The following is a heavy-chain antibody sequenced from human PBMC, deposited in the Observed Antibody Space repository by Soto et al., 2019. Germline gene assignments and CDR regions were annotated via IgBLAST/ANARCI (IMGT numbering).Heavy chain of an antibody. D-gene: IGHD3-9*01. Sequence: PSETLSLTCTVSGGSISSYYWSWIRQPPGKGLEWIGYIYYSGSTNYNPSLKSRVTVSVDTSKNQFSLKLSSVTAADTAVYYCARGYYDILTGYLHYYYMDVLGKGTTVTVSS. CDR2: IYYSGST. CDR3: ARGYYDILTGYLHYYYMDV. J-gene: IGHJ6*03. CDR1: GGSISSYY. V-gene: IGHV4-59*01.